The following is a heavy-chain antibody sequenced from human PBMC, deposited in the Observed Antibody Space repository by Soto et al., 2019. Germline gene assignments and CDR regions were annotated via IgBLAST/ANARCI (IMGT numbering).Heavy chain of an antibody. CDR1: GFTFSSYA. CDR3: ARRDGYNFDY. V-gene: IGHV3-64*01. CDR2: ISSNGGST. D-gene: IGHD5-12*01. J-gene: IGHJ4*02. Sequence: PGGSLRLSCAASGFTFSSYAMNWVRQAPGKGLEYVSAISSNGGSTYYANSVKGRFTISRDNSKNTLYLQMGSLRAEDMAVYYCARRDGYNFDYWGQGTLVTVSS.